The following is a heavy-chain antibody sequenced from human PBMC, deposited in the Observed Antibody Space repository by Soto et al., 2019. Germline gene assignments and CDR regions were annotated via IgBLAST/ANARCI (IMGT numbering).Heavy chain of an antibody. V-gene: IGHV4-59*01. CDR3: ARWPGVYPGGFDY. CDR2: IYYSGST. D-gene: IGHD3-10*01. J-gene: IGHJ4*02. Sequence: SETLSLTCTVSGGSISSYYWSWIRQPPGKGLEWIGYIYYSGSTNYNPSLKSRVTISVDTSKNQFSLKLSSVTAADTAVYYCARWPGVYPGGFDYWGQGTLVTVSS. CDR1: GGSISSYY.